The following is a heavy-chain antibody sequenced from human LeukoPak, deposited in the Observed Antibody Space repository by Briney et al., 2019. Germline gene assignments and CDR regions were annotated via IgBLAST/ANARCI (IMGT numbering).Heavy chain of an antibody. CDR1: GYTFTGYY. V-gene: IGHV1-2*02. D-gene: IGHD3-3*01. CDR3: AREILEWLLGDANEEFDY. J-gene: IGHJ4*02. CDR2: INPNSGGT. Sequence: ASAKVSCKASGYTFTGYYMHWVRQAPGQGLEWMGWINPNSGGTNYAHKLQGRVTMTRDTSINTAYMELSRLRSADTAVYYCAREILEWLLGDANEEFDYWGQGTLVTVSS.